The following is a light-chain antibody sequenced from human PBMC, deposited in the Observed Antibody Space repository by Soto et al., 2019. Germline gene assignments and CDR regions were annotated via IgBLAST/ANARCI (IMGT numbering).Light chain of an antibody. V-gene: IGLV2-14*01. CDR2: EVS. CDR1: SSDVGGYNY. CDR3: SSFTSTYPFV. J-gene: IGLJ1*01. Sequence: QSVLTQPASVSGSPGQSIAISCTGTSSDVGGYNYVSWYQQHPGKAPKLLISEVSNRPSGVSDRFSGSKSGNTASLTISGLQTEDESDYYCSSFTSTYPFVLGAGTKVTVL.